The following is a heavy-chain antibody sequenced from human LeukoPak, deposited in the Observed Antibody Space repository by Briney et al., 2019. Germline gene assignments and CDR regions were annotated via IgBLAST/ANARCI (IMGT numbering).Heavy chain of an antibody. D-gene: IGHD3-10*02. CDR2: ISSSGSNI. J-gene: IGHJ6*04. V-gene: IGHV3-48*03. CDR1: GFTFSSYE. CDR3: AELGITMIGGV. Sequence: GSLRLSCAASGFTFSSYEMNWVRQAPGKGLAWVSYISSSGSNIYYADSVKGRLTISRDNTKNSLYLQMNSLRAEDTAVYYCAELGITMIGGVWGKGTTVTISS.